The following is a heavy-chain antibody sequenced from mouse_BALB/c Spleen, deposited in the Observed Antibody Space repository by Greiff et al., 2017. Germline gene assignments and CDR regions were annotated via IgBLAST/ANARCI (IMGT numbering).Heavy chain of an antibody. Sequence: VQLQQSGTVLARPGASVKMSCKASGYTFTSYWMHWVKQRPGQGLEWIGAIYPGNSDTSYNQKFKGKAKLTAVTSTSTAYMELSSLTNEDSAVYYCTRRWLLLGYFDYWGQGTTLTVSS. V-gene: IGHV1-5*01. D-gene: IGHD2-3*01. J-gene: IGHJ2*01. CDR2: IYPGNSDT. CDR1: GYTFTSYW. CDR3: TRRWLLLGYFDY.